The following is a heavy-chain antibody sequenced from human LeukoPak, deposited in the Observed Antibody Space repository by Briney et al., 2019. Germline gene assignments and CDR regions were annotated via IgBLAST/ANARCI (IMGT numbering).Heavy chain of an antibody. D-gene: IGHD3-10*01. Sequence: ASVKVSCKASGYTFTSYYMHWVRQAPGQGLEWMGIINPSGGSTSYAQKFQGRVTMTRDTSTSTVYMELSSLRSEDTAVYYCAKKGEICIIMFRGVTFDYWGQEPLVTVSS. CDR2: INPSGGST. CDR1: GYTFTSYY. J-gene: IGHJ4*02. CDR3: AKKGEICIIMFRGVTFDY. V-gene: IGHV1-46*01.